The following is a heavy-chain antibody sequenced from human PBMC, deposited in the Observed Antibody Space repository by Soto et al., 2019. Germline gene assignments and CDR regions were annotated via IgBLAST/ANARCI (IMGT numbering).Heavy chain of an antibody. Sequence: SPTLSLTCAITGDSVSSNSAGWSWVRQSPSRGLEWLGRTYYRSKWYYEYAVSVRGRITINPDTSKTQYSLQLNSVTPEDTAVYFCARGHQYSGRIFVYLYQRALVAASS. D-gene: IGHD1-26*01. V-gene: IGHV6-1*01. CDR2: TYYRSKWYY. CDR1: GDSVSSNSAG. CDR3: ARGHQYSGRIFVY. J-gene: IGHJ4*01.